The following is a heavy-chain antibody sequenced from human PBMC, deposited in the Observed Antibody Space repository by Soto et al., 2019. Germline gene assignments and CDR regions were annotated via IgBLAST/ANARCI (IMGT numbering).Heavy chain of an antibody. CDR1: GYSFTSYW. D-gene: IGHD2-15*01. J-gene: IGHJ6*02. CDR2: IDPSDSYT. Sequence: PGESLKISCKGSGYSFTSYWISWVRQMPGKGLEWMGRIDPSDSYTNYSPSFQGHVTISADKSISTAYLQWSSLKASDTAMYYCARHGLYCSGGSCYYYYYGMDVWGQGTTVTVSS. V-gene: IGHV5-10-1*01. CDR3: ARHGLYCSGGSCYYYYYGMDV.